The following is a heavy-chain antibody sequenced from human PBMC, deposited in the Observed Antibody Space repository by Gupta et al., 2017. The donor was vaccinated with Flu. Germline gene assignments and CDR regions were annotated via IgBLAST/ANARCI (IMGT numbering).Heavy chain of an antibody. J-gene: IGHJ3*02. CDR2: ISYDGSNK. CDR3: AKPRSSSSFDFAFDI. D-gene: IGHD6-6*01. V-gene: IGHV3-30*18. Sequence: QVQLVESGGGVVQPGRSLRLSCAASGFTFSSYGMHWVRQAPGKGLEWVAVISYDGSNKYYADSVKGRFTISRDNSKNTLYLQMNSLRAEDTAVYYCAKPRSSSSFDFAFDIWGQGTMVTVSS. CDR1: GFTFSSYG.